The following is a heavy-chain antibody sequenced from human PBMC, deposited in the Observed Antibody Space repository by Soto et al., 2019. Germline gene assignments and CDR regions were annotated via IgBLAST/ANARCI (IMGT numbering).Heavy chain of an antibody. CDR3: GRDADFDY. V-gene: IGHV1-18*04. J-gene: IGHJ4*02. CDR2: INPDNGDT. Sequence: QIPLVQSGAEVKKPGASVEVSCKASGYSFTDYVISWVRQAPGQGLEWMGWINPDNGDTNYAQNFQGRLTMTTDTSTSRAYMELRSLRSDDTAVYFCGRDADFDYWGQGTLVTVSS. CDR1: GYSFTDYV.